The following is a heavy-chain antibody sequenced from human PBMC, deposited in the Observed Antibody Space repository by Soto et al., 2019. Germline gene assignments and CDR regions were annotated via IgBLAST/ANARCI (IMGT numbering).Heavy chain of an antibody. Sequence: QVQLQESGPGLVKPSETLSLTCTVSGGSISSYYWSWIRQPPGKGLEWIGYIYYSGSTNYNPSLKSRVTISVDTSKNQFSLKLSSVTAADTAVYYCARLSSGWYIYDYWGQGTLVTVSS. CDR1: GGSISSYY. CDR2: IYYSGST. CDR3: ARLSSGWYIYDY. J-gene: IGHJ4*02. V-gene: IGHV4-59*01. D-gene: IGHD6-19*01.